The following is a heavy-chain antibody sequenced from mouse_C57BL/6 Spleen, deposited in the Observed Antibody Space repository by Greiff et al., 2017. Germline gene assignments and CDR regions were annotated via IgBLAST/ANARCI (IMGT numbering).Heavy chain of an antibody. Sequence: VQLQQPGAELVMPGASVKLSCKASGYTFTSYWMHWVKQRPGQGLEWIGEIDPSDSYTNYNQKFKGKSTLTVDKSSSTAYMQLSSLTSEDSAVYYCARGRTAQATGFDYWGQGTTLTVSS. J-gene: IGHJ2*01. V-gene: IGHV1-69*01. CDR1: GYTFTSYW. CDR2: IDPSDSYT. D-gene: IGHD3-2*02. CDR3: ARGRTAQATGFDY.